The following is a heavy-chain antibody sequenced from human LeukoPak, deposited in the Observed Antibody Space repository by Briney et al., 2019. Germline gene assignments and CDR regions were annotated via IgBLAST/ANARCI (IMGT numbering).Heavy chain of an antibody. V-gene: IGHV4-61*02. CDR2: IYTGGST. D-gene: IGHD3-10*01. CDR1: GGSISSDTYS. CDR3: ARAGGLGTYYPNWFDP. J-gene: IGHJ5*02. Sequence: SQTLSLTCAVSGGSISSDTYSWSWVRQPAGKGLEWIGRIYTGGSTNYNPSLKSRVTISVDTSKNQFSLKLNSVTAADTAFYYCARAGGLGTYYPNWFDPWGQGTLVTVSS.